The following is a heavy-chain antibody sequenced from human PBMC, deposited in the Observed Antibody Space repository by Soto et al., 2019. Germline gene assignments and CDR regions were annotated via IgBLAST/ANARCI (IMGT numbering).Heavy chain of an antibody. CDR2: ISAYNGNT. CDR1: GYTFTSYG. J-gene: IGHJ4*02. V-gene: IGHV1-18*01. CDR3: AREPNYFVY. Sequence: QVQLVQSGAEVKKPGASVKVSCKASGYTFTSYGISWVRQAPGQGLEWMGWISAYNGNTKYAQKLQGRVTMTTDTAASTADMELMSPRSDDTAVYYCAREPNYFVYWGQGTLVTVSS.